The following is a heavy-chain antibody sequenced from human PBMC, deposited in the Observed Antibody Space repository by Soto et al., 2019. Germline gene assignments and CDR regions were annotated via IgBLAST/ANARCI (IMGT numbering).Heavy chain of an antibody. J-gene: IGHJ6*02. CDR1: GGTFSSYA. V-gene: IGHV1-69*13. Sequence: SVKVSCKASGGTFSSYAISWVRQAPGQGLEWMGGIIPIFGTANYAQKFQGRVTITADESTSTAHMELSSLRSEDTAVYYCARTYYYDSSGSKEGTNDYYYYGMDVWGQGTTVTVSS. CDR3: ARTYYYDSSGSKEGTNDYYYYGMDV. D-gene: IGHD3-22*01. CDR2: IIPIFGTA.